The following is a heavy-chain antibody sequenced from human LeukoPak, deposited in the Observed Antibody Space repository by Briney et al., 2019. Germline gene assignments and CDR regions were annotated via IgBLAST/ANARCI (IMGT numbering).Heavy chain of an antibody. Sequence: ASVKVSCKGSGYTFPSYAINWLRQAPGQGLEWMGRINAFNGDTSYAQKVQGRVTLTTDTSTRTAFTVLRSLRSDDTAIYYCARDPTPNKFFDHWGQGTLVSVSS. J-gene: IGHJ4*02. CDR3: ARDPTPNKFFDH. CDR1: GYTFPSYA. V-gene: IGHV1-18*01. D-gene: IGHD1/OR15-1a*01. CDR2: INAFNGDT.